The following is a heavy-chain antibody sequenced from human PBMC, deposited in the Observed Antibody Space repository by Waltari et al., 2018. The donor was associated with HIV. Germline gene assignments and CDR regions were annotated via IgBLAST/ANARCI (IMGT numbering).Heavy chain of an antibody. J-gene: IGHJ4*02. CDR1: GYSIESGYY. Sequence: QVQLQESGPGLVKPSETLSLTCSVSGYSIESGYYWGWIRQPPGKALEWIGSSLHSGNTDSNPSLKSRLTISLDTSKNQVSLKLSSVTAADAAVYYCASGSRRGHSHGIDYWGQGTLVTVSS. V-gene: IGHV4-38-2*01. CDR3: ASGSRRGHSHGIDY. CDR2: SLHSGNT. D-gene: IGHD5-18*01.